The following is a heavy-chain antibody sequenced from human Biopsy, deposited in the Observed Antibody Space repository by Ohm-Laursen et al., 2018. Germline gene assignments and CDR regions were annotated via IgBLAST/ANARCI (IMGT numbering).Heavy chain of an antibody. V-gene: IGHV3-72*01. J-gene: IGHJ4*02. CDR3: ARMFARSGACSGGTCYPGDDY. CDR1: GFTFSDHY. CDR2: SRNKANSYTS. Sequence: GSLRLSCAASGFTFSDHYMEWVRQAPGKGLEWVGRSRNKANSYTSVYAASVKGRFTISRDESETSMFLQMSGLKTEDTAVYYCARMFARSGACSGGTCYPGDDYWGQGTLVTVSS. D-gene: IGHD2-15*01.